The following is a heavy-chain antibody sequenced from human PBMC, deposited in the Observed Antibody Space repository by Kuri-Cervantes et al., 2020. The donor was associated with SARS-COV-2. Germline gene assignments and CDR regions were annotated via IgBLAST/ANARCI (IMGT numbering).Heavy chain of an antibody. CDR2: ISYDGSNK. J-gene: IGHJ4*02. CDR3: ARVMRYGGFLGRPLAY. V-gene: IGHV3-30-3*01. CDR1: GFTFSSYA. D-gene: IGHD1-26*01. Sequence: GESLKISCAASGFTFSSYAMHWVRQAPGKGLEWVAVISYDGSNKYYADSVKGRFTISRDNSKNTLYLQMNSLRAEDTAVYYCARVMRYGGFLGRPLAYWGQGTLVTVSS.